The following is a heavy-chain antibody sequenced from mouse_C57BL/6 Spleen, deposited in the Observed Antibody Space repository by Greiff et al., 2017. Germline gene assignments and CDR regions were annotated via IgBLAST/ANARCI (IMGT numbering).Heavy chain of an antibody. J-gene: IGHJ3*01. CDR1: GYTFTSYW. D-gene: IGHD3-2*02. CDR2: IYPGSGST. Sequence: QLQQPGAELVKPGASVKMSCKASGYTFTSYWITWVKQRPGQGLEWIGDIYPGSGSTNYNEKFKSKATLTVDTSSSTAYMQLSSLTSEDSAVYYCARGGAQATGWFAYWGQGTLVTVSA. CDR3: ARGGAQATGWFAY. V-gene: IGHV1-55*01.